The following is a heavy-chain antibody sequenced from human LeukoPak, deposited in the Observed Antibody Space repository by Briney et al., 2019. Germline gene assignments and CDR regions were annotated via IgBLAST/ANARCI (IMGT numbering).Heavy chain of an antibody. CDR1: GFTFSSYA. CDR3: ARAVGSSSLDY. D-gene: IGHD2-2*01. J-gene: IGHJ4*02. Sequence: GGSLRLSCAASGFTFSSYAMSWVRQAPGKGLEWVSAISGSGGSTYYADSVKGRFTISRDNAKNSLYLQMNSLRAEDTAVYYCARAVGSSSLDYRGQGTLVTVSS. CDR2: ISGSGGST. V-gene: IGHV3-23*01.